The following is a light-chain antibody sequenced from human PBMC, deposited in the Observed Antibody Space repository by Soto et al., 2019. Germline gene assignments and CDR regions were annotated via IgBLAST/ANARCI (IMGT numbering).Light chain of an antibody. CDR3: CSYASTSTYV. Sequence: QSVLTQPASVSESPGQSITISCTGTSSDVGSYNLVSWYQQHPGKAPKLMIYEGSKRPSGVSNRFSGSKSGNTASLTISGLQAEDEADYYCCSYASTSTYVFGTGTRSPS. CDR2: EGS. J-gene: IGLJ1*01. V-gene: IGLV2-23*01. CDR1: SSDVGSYNL.